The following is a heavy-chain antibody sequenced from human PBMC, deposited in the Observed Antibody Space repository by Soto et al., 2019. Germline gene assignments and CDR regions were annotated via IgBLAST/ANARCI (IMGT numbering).Heavy chain of an antibody. J-gene: IGHJ4*02. Sequence: QVQLVESGGGLVKPGGSLRLFCAASGFTFSDYYMSWIRQAPGKGPEWVSHISSSSTYTHYADSVKGRFTISRDNAKNSLYLQMNSLRAEDTAVYYCARCVLAPTMAYDYWGQGTLVTVSS. D-gene: IGHD3-3*02. V-gene: IGHV3-11*05. CDR3: ARCVLAPTMAYDY. CDR1: GFTFSDYY. CDR2: ISSSSTYT.